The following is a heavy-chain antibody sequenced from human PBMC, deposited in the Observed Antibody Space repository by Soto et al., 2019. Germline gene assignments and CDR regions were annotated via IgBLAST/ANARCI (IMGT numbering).Heavy chain of an antibody. CDR1: GFTFSSYS. CDR2: IGSSSSYI. CDR3: AIDMVRGVITHFDY. V-gene: IGHV3-21*01. J-gene: IGHJ4*02. Sequence: EVQLVESGGGLVKPGGSLRLSCAASGFTFSSYSMNWVRQAPGKGLEWVSSIGSSSSYIYYADSVKGRFTISRDNAKNSLYLQMNSLRAEDTAVYYCAIDMVRGVITHFDYWGQGTLVTVSS. D-gene: IGHD3-10*01.